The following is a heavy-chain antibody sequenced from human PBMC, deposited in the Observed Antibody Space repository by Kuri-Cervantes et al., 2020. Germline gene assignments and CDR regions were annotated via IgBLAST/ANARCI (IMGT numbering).Heavy chain of an antibody. CDR3: ARRGYDSSGYYYWDY. V-gene: IGHV1-2*02. J-gene: IGHJ4*02. Sequence: ASVKVSCKASGYTFTGYYMHWVRQAPGQGLEWMGWINPNSGGTNYAQKFQGRVTMTRDKSTSTAYLQWSSLKASDTAMYYCARRGYDSSGYYYWDYWGQGALVTVSS. D-gene: IGHD3-22*01. CDR1: GYTFTGYY. CDR2: INPNSGGT.